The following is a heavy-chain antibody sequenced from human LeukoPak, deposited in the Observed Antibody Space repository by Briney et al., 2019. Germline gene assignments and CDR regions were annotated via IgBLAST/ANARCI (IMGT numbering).Heavy chain of an antibody. V-gene: IGHV3-74*01. CDR3: ARDSGGYPGHFDY. CDR1: GFTFSGFW. Sequence: PGGSLRLSCAASGFTFSGFWMHWVRQAPGKGQVRISRLHSDGSNTDYADSAKGRFTISRDNAKNTLYLQMNSLSAEDTAVYYCARDSGGYPGHFDYWGQGTLVTVSS. D-gene: IGHD1-26*01. J-gene: IGHJ4*02. CDR2: LHSDGSNT.